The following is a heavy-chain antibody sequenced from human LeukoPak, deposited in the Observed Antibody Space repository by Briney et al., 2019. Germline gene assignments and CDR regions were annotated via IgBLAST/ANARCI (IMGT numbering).Heavy chain of an antibody. V-gene: IGHV3-23*01. CDR3: ARGKGIAVSSFDS. CDR2: ISGSGTST. Sequence: GGSLRLSCAASGFTFSSYAMSWVRQAPGKGLEWVSGISGSGTSTYYADSVKGRFTISRDNSKNTMSLQMNSLRAEDTALYYCARGKGIAVSSFDSWGQGTLVTVSS. J-gene: IGHJ4*02. CDR1: GFTFSSYA. D-gene: IGHD6-19*01.